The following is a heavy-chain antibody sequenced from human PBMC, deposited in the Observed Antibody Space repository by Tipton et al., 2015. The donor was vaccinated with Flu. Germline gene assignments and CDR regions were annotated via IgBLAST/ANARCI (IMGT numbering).Heavy chain of an antibody. CDR3: ARVWGYSYYFDY. D-gene: IGHD3-16*01. V-gene: IGHV3-48*03. J-gene: IGHJ4*02. Sequence: SLRLSCAASGFTFSSYEMNWVRQAPGKGLEWVSYITTSGNTIYYADSVKGRFTIPRDNAKNSLYLQMNSLRAEDTAVYYCARVWGYSYYFDYWGQGTLVTVSS. CDR2: ITTSGNTI. CDR1: GFTFSSYE.